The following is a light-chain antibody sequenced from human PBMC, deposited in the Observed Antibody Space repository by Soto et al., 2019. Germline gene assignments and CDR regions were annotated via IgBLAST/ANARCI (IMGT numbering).Light chain of an antibody. Sequence: QTVVTQEPSLTVSPGGTVTLTCGSSTGAVTSGHFPYWFQQKSGQAPRTLIFDTTNRHSWTPARFSGSLLGGKAALTLSGAQPDDEADYYCLLSYSGAWVFGGGTKLTVL. CDR3: LLSYSGAWV. V-gene: IGLV7-46*01. CDR1: TGAVTSGHF. CDR2: DTT. J-gene: IGLJ3*02.